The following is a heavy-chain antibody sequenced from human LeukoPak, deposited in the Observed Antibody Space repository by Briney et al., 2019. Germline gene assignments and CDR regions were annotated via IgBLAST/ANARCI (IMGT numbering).Heavy chain of an antibody. CDR3: ARVIYSYPALPPDY. D-gene: IGHD5-18*01. Sequence: GGSLRLSCAASGFTFSHFWMSWVRQAPGKGLEWVAYIKKTGSETHYVDSVKGRFTITRDNTRNSLFLQMYSLRAEDTAVYYCARVIYSYPALPPDYWGQGTLVTVSS. V-gene: IGHV3-7*01. J-gene: IGHJ4*02. CDR1: GFTFSHFW. CDR2: IKKTGSET.